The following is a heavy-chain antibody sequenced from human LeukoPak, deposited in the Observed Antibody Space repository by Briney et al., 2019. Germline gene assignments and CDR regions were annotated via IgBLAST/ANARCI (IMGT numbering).Heavy chain of an antibody. CDR2: ICWDDDK. CDR3: AHRGYYFDY. Sequence: SGPTLVNPTQTLTLTCTFSGFSLSTSGVGVGWIRHPPGKALEWLPLICWDDDKRHSPSLKSRLTITNDTSKTQVVLTMPNMDPMDTATYYCAHRGYYFDYWGQGTLVTVSP. CDR1: GFSLSTSGVG. J-gene: IGHJ4*02. V-gene: IGHV2-5*02.